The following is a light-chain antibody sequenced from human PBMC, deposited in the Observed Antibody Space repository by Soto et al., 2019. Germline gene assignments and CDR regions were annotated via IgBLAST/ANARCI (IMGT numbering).Light chain of an antibody. Sequence: ESVLTQSPGTLSFSPGERATLSCRASQSITNNYLAWYQQKAGQVPRLLLYGASTRPTGIPDRFSGSGSGTDFTLTITRLEPDDFAVYYCQHYGSSPRTFGQGTKV. CDR3: QHYGSSPRT. CDR2: GAS. J-gene: IGKJ1*01. V-gene: IGKV3-20*01. CDR1: QSITNNY.